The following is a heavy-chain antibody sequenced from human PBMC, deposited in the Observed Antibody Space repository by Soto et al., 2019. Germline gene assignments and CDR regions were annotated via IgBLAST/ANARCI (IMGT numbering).Heavy chain of an antibody. Sequence: GQLLESGGGMVQPGGSLRLSCAASGFTFSSFAMNWVRLPPGRGLESVAAVTSSASSTHYADPVKGRFTISRDNSKNTLYLQMNSLRADDTAVYYCAKGGAVLLDPFDVWGQGTMVTVSS. J-gene: IGHJ3*01. V-gene: IGHV3-23*01. D-gene: IGHD1-26*01. CDR2: VTSSASST. CDR3: AKGGAVLLDPFDV. CDR1: GFTFSSFA.